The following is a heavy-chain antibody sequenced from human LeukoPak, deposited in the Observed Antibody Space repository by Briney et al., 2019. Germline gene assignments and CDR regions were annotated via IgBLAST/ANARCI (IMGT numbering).Heavy chain of an antibody. Sequence: GRSLRLSCAASGFTFDDYAMHWVRQAPGKGLEWVSGISWNSGSIGYADSVKGRFTISRDNAKNSLYLQMNSLRAEDTALYYCAKDTGRTYYYDSRGFFDYWGQGTLVTVSS. V-gene: IGHV3-9*01. J-gene: IGHJ4*02. CDR1: GFTFDDYA. CDR2: ISWNSGSI. D-gene: IGHD3-22*01. CDR3: AKDTGRTYYYDSRGFFDY.